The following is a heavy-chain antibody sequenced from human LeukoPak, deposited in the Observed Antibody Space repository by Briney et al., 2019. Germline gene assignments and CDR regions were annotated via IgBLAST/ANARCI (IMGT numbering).Heavy chain of an antibody. CDR2: IYYSGST. D-gene: IGHD3-9*01. V-gene: IGHV4-61*01. CDR1: GGSVSSGSYY. Sequence: SETLSLTCTVSGGSVSSGSYYWSWIRQPPGKGLEWIGYIYYSGSTNYNPSLKSRVTISVDTSKNQFSLKLSSVTAADTAVYYCARENYDILTGYSPWFDPWGQGTLVTVSS. CDR3: ARENYDILTGYSPWFDP. J-gene: IGHJ5*02.